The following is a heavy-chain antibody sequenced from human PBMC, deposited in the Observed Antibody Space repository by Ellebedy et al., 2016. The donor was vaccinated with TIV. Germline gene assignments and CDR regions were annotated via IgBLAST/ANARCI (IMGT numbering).Heavy chain of an antibody. CDR3: ARDHWIGYNGSGTNWFDP. CDR2: INPSGGST. D-gene: IGHD3-10*01. CDR1: GYTFTSYY. V-gene: IGHV1-46*01. J-gene: IGHJ5*02. Sequence: AASVKVSCKASGYTFTSYYMHWVRQAPGQGLEWMGIINPSGGSTGYAQKFQGRVTMTRDTSTSTVYMELSSLRSEDTAVYYCARDHWIGYNGSGTNWFDPWGQGTLVTVSS.